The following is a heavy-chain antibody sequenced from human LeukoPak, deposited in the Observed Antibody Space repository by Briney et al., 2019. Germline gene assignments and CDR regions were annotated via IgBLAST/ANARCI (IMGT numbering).Heavy chain of an antibody. D-gene: IGHD1/OR15-1a*01. CDR2: ISGSGGST. CDR1: GFTFSSYA. V-gene: IGHV3-23*01. J-gene: IGHJ4*02. CDR3: ARDSNWNNGGFDY. Sequence: QSGGSLRLSCAASGFTFSSYATSWVRQAPGKGLEWVSAISGSGGSTYYADSVKGRFTISRDNVKNTLHLQMSSLRAEDTAIYYCARDSNWNNGGFDYWGQGTLVTVSA.